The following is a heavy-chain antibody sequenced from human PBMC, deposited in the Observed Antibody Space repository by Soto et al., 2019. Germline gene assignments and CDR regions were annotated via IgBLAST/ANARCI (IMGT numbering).Heavy chain of an antibody. V-gene: IGHV1-18*01. J-gene: IGHJ6*02. Sequence: QAQLVQSGGEEKKPGASVKVSCKTSGYTFTSYFISWVRQAPGQGLDWVGWISAYNGNTNYGKMLQGRVTMTTDTATGTGYLQLMSLRSDDTAVYFCGSQNYDAGMDVWGQGTTVTVSS. D-gene: IGHD2-15*01. CDR2: ISAYNGNT. CDR3: GSQNYDAGMDV. CDR1: GYTFTSYF.